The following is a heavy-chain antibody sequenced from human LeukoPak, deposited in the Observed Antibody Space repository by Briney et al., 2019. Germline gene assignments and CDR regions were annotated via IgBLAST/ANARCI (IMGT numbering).Heavy chain of an antibody. CDR3: ARVQQQLGLDY. D-gene: IGHD6-13*01. CDR1: GYTFTSYD. Sequence: ASVKVSCKASGYTFTSYDINWVRQATGQGHEWMGWMNPNSGNTGYAQKFQGRVTITRNTSISTAYMELSSLRSEDTAVYYCARVQQQLGLDYWGQGTLVTVSS. V-gene: IGHV1-8*03. CDR2: MNPNSGNT. J-gene: IGHJ4*02.